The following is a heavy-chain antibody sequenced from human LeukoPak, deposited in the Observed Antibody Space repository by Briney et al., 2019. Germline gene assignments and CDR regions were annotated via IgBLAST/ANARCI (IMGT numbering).Heavy chain of an antibody. CDR2: INPSGGST. CDR3: ARDGKAAAGPYYFDY. V-gene: IGHV1-46*01. J-gene: IGHJ4*02. Sequence: ASVKVSCKASGYTFTSYYTHWVRQAPGQQREWMGIINPSGGSTSYAQKFQGRVTMTRDTSTSTVYMELSSLRSEDTAVYYCARDGKAAAGPYYFDYWGQGTVVTVSS. D-gene: IGHD6-13*01. CDR1: GYTFTSYY.